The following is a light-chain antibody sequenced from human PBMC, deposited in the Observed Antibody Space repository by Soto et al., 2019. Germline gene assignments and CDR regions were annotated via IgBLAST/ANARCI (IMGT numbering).Light chain of an antibody. CDR2: EDN. Sequence: NFMLTQPHSVSESPGKTVTISCTRSSGSIASNYVQWYQQRPGSAPTTVIYEDNQRPSGVPDRFSGSIDSSSNSASLTISGLKTEDEADYYCQSYYSNRGVFGGVTKVTVL. CDR3: QSYYSNRGV. V-gene: IGLV6-57*04. CDR1: SGSIASNY. J-gene: IGLJ2*01.